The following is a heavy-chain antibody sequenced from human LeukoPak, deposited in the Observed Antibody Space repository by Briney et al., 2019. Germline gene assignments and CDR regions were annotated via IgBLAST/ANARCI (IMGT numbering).Heavy chain of an antibody. CDR2: INFSGST. Sequence: SETLSLTCTVPSGSIRSYYRSWIRQPPGEGLEWIGYINFSGSTNYNPSLKSRVTISADTSKDQFSLKLTSVTAADTAVYYCARGSGALYYGMDVWGQGTTVTVSS. V-gene: IGHV4-59*01. D-gene: IGHD3-10*01. CDR3: ARGSGALYYGMDV. CDR1: SGSIRSYY. J-gene: IGHJ6*02.